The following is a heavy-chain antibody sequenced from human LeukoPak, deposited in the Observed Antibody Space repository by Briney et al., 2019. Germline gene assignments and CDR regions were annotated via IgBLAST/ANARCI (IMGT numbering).Heavy chain of an antibody. J-gene: IGHJ4*02. CDR2: IKGDGSDN. D-gene: IGHD1-26*01. CDR1: GFTFRSYW. V-gene: IGHV3-7*04. Sequence: TGGPLRLSCAASGFTFRSYWMSWVRQAPGKGLEWVANIKGDGSDNHYVDSVRGLFTISRDNAKNSLYLQMNSLRAEDTAVYYCARDLGYYRADYWGQGTLVTVSS. CDR3: ARDLGYYRADY.